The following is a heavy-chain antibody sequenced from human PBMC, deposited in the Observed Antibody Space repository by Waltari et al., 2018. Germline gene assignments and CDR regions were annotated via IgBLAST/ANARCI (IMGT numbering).Heavy chain of an antibody. J-gene: IGHJ4*01. Sequence: EVKMVESGGGSMKPGDSLRLSCVASGFGFKAAWLTWVRQAPGKGLEWVGRIKSQSDGATTDFAASVRGRFSISRDDSQNMVFLQMNSLRTEDTALYYCTTLDGLWGGWGHGTLVTVSS. CDR3: TTLDGLWGG. CDR2: IKSQSDGATT. D-gene: IGHD7-27*01. V-gene: IGHV3-15*01. CDR1: GFGFKAAW.